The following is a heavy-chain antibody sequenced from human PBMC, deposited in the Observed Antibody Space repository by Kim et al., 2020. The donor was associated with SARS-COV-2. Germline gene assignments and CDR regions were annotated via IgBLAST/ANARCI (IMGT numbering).Heavy chain of an antibody. V-gene: IGHV4-30-2*05. Sequence: YNPSLKSRVTISVDTSKNQFSLKLSSVTAADTAVYYCARDPTNQGGVFDYWGQGTLVTVSS. D-gene: IGHD5-12*01. CDR3: ARDPTNQGGVFDY. J-gene: IGHJ4*02.